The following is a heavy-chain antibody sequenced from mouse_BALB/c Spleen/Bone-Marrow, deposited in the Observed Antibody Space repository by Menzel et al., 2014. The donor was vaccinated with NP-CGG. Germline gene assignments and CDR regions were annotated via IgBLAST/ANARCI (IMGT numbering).Heavy chain of an antibody. V-gene: IGHV1-69*01. D-gene: IGHD2-14*01. CDR1: GHTFTDYW. J-gene: IGHJ3*01. CDR2: IDTSDSYT. CDR3: ARSDYRFDPLPY. Sequence: VQLRESGAELVMPGASVKMSCKASGHTFTDYWTHWVKQRPGQGLEWIGAIDTSDSYTSYNQKFKGKATLTVDESSSTAYMQLSSLTSEDSAVYYCARSDYRFDPLPYWGQGTLVTVSA.